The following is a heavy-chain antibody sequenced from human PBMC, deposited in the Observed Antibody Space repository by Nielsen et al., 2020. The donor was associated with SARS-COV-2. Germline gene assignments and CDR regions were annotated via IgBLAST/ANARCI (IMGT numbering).Heavy chain of an antibody. Sequence: SLKISCAASGFTFSSYDMHWVRQAPGKGLEWVSGISWNSGSIGYADSVKGRFTISRDNAKNSLYLQMNSLRAEDTALYYCATSGQVGYWGQGTLVTVSS. CDR2: ISWNSGSI. CDR1: GFTFSSYD. D-gene: IGHD6-19*01. V-gene: IGHV3-9*01. J-gene: IGHJ4*02. CDR3: ATSGQVGY.